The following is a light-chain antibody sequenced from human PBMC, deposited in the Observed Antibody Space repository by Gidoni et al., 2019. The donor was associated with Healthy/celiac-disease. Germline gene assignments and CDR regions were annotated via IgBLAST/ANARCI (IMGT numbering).Light chain of an antibody. J-gene: IGLJ2*01. CDR3: QSYDSALRVV. CDR2: ADN. CDR1: FSNIGAAYE. Sequence: QSVLTQPPSVSGAPGQRVTLSCTGSFSNIGAAYEVSWYQQLPGTVPKLLIYADNNRPSGVPDRFSGSKSGTSASLTITGLQDDDEGDYYCQSYDSALRVVFGGGTKVTV. V-gene: IGLV1-40*01.